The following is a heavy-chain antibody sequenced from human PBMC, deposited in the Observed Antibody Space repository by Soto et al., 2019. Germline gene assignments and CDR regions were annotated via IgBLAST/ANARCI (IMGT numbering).Heavy chain of an antibody. CDR1: GFTFSDYA. Sequence: EVQLLESGGGLVQPGGSLRLSCAASGFTFSDYAMNWVRQAPGKGLEWVSVISGGGSRTYYAGSVKGRFTISRDNSKNTMFLKMRSLRAEDTALSYCAKAGIAHNEYIMSSVAVWGKGTTVTVSS. CDR3: AKAGIAHNEYIMSSVAV. D-gene: IGHD2-21*01. CDR2: ISGGGSRT. V-gene: IGHV3-23*01. J-gene: IGHJ6*04.